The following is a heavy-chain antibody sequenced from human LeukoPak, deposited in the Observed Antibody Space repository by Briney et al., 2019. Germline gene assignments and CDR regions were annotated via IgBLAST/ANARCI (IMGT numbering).Heavy chain of an antibody. CDR3: ARGVGAVLWGFGY. CDR1: GFTFSSYS. CDR2: ISSSSSTI. V-gene: IGHV3-48*01. Sequence: GGSLRLSCAASGFTFSSYSMNWVRQAPGKGLEWVSYISSSSSTIYYADSVKGRFTISRDNAKNSLYLQMNSLRAEDTAVYYCARGVGAVLWGFGYWGQGTLVTVSS. D-gene: IGHD1-26*01. J-gene: IGHJ4*02.